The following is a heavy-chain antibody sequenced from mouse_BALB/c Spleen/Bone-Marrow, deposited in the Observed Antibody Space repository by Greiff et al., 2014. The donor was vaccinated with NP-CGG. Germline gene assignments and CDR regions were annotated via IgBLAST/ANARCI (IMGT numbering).Heavy chain of an antibody. CDR1: GYSFTGYY. CDR2: VNPNNGDI. D-gene: IGHD1-2*01. Sequence: EVQLVESGPDLVKPGASVKISCKASGYSFTGYYMYWVKQSHGKSLEWIGRVNPNNGDISYNQKFKGKAILTVDKSSSTAYMELRSLTAEDSAVYYCARSTATGFAYWGQGTLVTVSA. J-gene: IGHJ3*01. CDR3: ARSTATGFAY. V-gene: IGHV1-26*01.